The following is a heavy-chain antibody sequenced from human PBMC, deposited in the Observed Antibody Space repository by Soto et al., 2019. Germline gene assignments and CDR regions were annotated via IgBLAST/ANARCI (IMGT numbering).Heavy chain of an antibody. CDR2: ISSNGGST. V-gene: IGHV3-64*01. Sequence: GGSLRLSCAASGFTFSSYAMHWVRQAPGKGLEYVSAISSNGGSTYSANSVKGRFTISRDNSKNTLYLQMDSLRAEDMAVYYCARGGGDYVWGGYYMWGQGTLVTVSS. J-gene: IGHJ4*02. CDR1: GFTFSSYA. D-gene: IGHD3-16*01. CDR3: ARGGGDYVWGGYYM.